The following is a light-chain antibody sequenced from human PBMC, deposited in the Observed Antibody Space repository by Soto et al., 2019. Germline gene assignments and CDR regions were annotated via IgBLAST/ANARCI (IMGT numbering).Light chain of an antibody. V-gene: IGKV3-15*01. Sequence: ETLMTQSPATLSVSPGERATLSCRASQSVSNNLAWYQQKPGQAPRLFIYDASTRATGIPARFSGSGSGTEFTLTISGLQSEVFAVYYCQQYDNWPPWTFGQGTKVEIK. CDR2: DAS. J-gene: IGKJ1*01. CDR3: QQYDNWPPWT. CDR1: QSVSNN.